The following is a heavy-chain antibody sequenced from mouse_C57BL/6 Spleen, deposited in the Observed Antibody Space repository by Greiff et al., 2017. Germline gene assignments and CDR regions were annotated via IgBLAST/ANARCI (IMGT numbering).Heavy chain of an antibody. V-gene: IGHV1-26*01. CDR2: INPNNGGT. D-gene: IGHD1-1*01. CDR3: ARDGSSYRYFEV. J-gene: IGHJ1*03. Sequence: EVQLQQSGPELVKPGASVKISCKASGYTFTDYSMNWVKQSHGKSLEWIGDINPNNGGTSYNQKFKGKATLTVDKSSSTAYMELRSLTSEDSAVYYCARDGSSYRYFEVWGTGTTVTVSS. CDR1: GYTFTDYS.